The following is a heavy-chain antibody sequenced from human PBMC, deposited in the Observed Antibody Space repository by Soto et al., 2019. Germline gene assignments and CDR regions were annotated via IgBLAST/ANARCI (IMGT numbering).Heavy chain of an antibody. CDR3: ARDKLYYDYVWGSYRSTEDY. CDR1: GGTFSSYA. V-gene: IGHV1-69*01. CDR2: IIPIFGTA. J-gene: IGHJ4*02. D-gene: IGHD3-16*02. Sequence: QVQLVQSGAEVKKPGSSVKVSCKASGGTFSSYAISWVRQAPGQGLEWMGGIIPIFGTANYAQKFQGRVTITADESTSTAYRELSSLRSEDTAVYYCARDKLYYDYVWGSYRSTEDYWGQGTLVTVSS.